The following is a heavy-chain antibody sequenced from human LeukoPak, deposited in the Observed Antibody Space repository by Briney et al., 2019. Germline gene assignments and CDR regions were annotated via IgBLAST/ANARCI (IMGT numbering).Heavy chain of an antibody. Sequence: SETLSLTCAVYGGSFSGYYWNWIRQPPGTGLEWIGEINHSGSTNNNPSLKTRVTISVDTSKNQCSLKLSSVTAADAAVYDCARLSISCDPRGWFDPWGQGTLVTVSS. CDR1: GGSFSGYY. CDR3: ARLSISCDPRGWFDP. CDR2: INHSGST. J-gene: IGHJ5*02. D-gene: IGHD2-21*02. V-gene: IGHV4-34*01.